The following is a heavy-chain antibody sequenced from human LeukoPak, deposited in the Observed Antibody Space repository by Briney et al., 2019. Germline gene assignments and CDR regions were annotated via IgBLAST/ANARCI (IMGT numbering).Heavy chain of an antibody. D-gene: IGHD3-22*01. CDR3: ASGYYYDSSGYPDAFDI. CDR1: GGSIRSYY. J-gene: IGHJ3*02. CDR2: IYYSGST. Sequence: SETLSLTCTVSGGSIRSYYWSWIRQPPGKGLEWIGYIYYSGSTNYNPSLKSRVTISVDTSKNQFSLKLSSVTAADTAVYYCASGYYYDSSGYPDAFDIWGQGTVVTVSS. V-gene: IGHV4-59*08.